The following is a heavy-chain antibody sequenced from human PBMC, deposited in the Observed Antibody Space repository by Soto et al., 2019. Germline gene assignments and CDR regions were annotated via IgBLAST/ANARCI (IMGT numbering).Heavy chain of an antibody. CDR1: GDSISTGTYY. D-gene: IGHD3-9*01. CDR2: IYYSGIT. J-gene: IGHJ5*02. V-gene: IGHV4-39*01. Sequence: PSETLSLTCTVSGDSISTGTYYWGWIRQPPGKGLEWIGNIYYSGITYYNPSLKSRVALSVDTSKNQFSLKLSSVSAADTAIYYCARSNTGYYKWFDPWGQGTLVTV. CDR3: ARSNTGYYKWFDP.